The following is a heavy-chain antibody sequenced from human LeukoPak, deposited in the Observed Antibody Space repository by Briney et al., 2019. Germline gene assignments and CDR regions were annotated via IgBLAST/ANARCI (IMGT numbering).Heavy chain of an antibody. CDR3: TRTKLRYSTSSRDYNYYMDV. Sequence: GESLKISCNGSGYSFSNFWLGWVRQMPGRGLGWVGFIYPGDSETRYRTSFQGQVTISADRSISTAYLQWSSLKACATAKYYGTRTKLRYSTSSRDYNYYMDVSGKRTTGTLSS. D-gene: IGHD4-11*01. V-gene: IGHV5-51*01. CDR2: IYPGDSET. CDR1: GYSFSNFW. J-gene: IGHJ6*03.